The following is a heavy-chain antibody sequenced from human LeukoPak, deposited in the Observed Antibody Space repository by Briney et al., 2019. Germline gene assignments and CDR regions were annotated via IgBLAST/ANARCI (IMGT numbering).Heavy chain of an antibody. CDR1: GFTFTSSA. D-gene: IGHD4-11*01. J-gene: IGHJ4*02. CDR3: AALSKGRNDSDYVNY. V-gene: IGHV1-58*02. Sequence: SVKVSCKASGFTFTSSAMQWVRQARGQRLEWIGWIVVGSGNTNYAQKFQERVTITRDMSTSTAYMELSSLRSEDTAVYYCAALSKGRNDSDYVNYRGQGTLVTVSS. CDR2: IVVGSGNT.